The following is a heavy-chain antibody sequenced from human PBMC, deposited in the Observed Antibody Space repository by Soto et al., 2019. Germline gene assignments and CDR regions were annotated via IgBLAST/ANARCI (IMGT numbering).Heavy chain of an antibody. CDR2: ISSLGDST. V-gene: IGHV3-64*01. D-gene: IGHD2-21*02. CDR1: GFMFNSYA. CDR3: ARMTAGWYFDL. Sequence: EVQLVESGGGLVQPGGSLRLSCAASGFMFNSYAMHWVRQAPGKGLEYVSAISSLGDSTFYANSVKDRFTISSDNSKNTLSLQMGSLRVEDMAGYYCARMTAGWYFDLWGRGTLVTVSS. J-gene: IGHJ2*01.